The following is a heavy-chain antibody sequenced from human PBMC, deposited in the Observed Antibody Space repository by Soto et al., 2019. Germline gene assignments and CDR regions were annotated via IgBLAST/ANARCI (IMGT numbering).Heavy chain of an antibody. CDR2: ISSSSSTI. D-gene: IGHD2-2*01. CDR1: GFTFSSYS. CDR3: AKDSRRKYCISTSCLYYYYGMDV. Sequence: PGGSLRLSCAASGFTFSSYSMNWVRQAPGKGLEWVSYISSSSSTIYYADSVKGRFTISRDNAKNSLYLQMNSLRAEDTALYYCAKDSRRKYCISTSCLYYYYGMDVWGQGTTVTVSS. V-gene: IGHV3-48*01. J-gene: IGHJ6*02.